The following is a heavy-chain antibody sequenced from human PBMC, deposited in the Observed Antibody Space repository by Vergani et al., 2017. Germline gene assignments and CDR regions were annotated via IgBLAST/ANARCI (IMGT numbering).Heavy chain of an antibody. Sequence: QVQLQESGPGLVKPSQTLSLTCTVSGGSISSYYWSWIRQPPGKGLEWIGYIYYSGSTNYNPSLKSRVTISVDTSKNQFSLKLSSVTAADTAVYYCARCYSNYAPHYYYYYGMDVWGQGTTVTVSS. V-gene: IGHV4-59*01. D-gene: IGHD4-11*01. CDR3: ARCYSNYAPHYYYYYGMDV. CDR2: IYYSGST. J-gene: IGHJ6*02. CDR1: GGSISSYY.